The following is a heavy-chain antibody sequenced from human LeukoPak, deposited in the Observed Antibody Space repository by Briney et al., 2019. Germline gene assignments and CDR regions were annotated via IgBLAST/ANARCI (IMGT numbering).Heavy chain of an antibody. D-gene: IGHD6-13*01. J-gene: IGHJ4*02. V-gene: IGHV1-2*02. CDR3: ARVPPRRAAHGTVFDY. CDR2: INPNSGGT. Sequence: ASVKVSCKASGYTFTGYYMHWVRQAPGQGLEWMGCINPNSGGTNYAQKFQGRVTMTRDTSISTAYMELSRLRSDDTAVYYCARVPPRRAAHGTVFDYWGQGTLVTVSS. CDR1: GYTFTGYY.